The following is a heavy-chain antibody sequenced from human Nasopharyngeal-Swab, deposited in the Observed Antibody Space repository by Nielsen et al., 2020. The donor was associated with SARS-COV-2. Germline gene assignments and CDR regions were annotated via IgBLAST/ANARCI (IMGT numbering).Heavy chain of an antibody. J-gene: IGHJ6*04. V-gene: IGHV1-2*04. CDR2: NNTNSGGT. D-gene: IGHD6-13*01. CDR3: ARDRSASWSALDV. CDR1: RYTFTGYY. Sequence: ASVKVSCKASRYTFTGYYIHWVRQAPGQGLEWMGSNNTNSGGTNYAQTFQGWVTTTRDTSISTAYMELSRPKSDDTAMYYSARDRSASWSALDVWGKGTTVTVSS.